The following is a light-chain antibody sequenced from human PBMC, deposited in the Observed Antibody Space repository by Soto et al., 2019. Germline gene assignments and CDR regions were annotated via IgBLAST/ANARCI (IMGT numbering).Light chain of an antibody. V-gene: IGKV3-11*01. CDR3: QQRCNWPPRT. CDR2: DAS. J-gene: IGKJ4*01. CDR1: QSISTY. Sequence: EIVLTQSPATLSLSPGERATLSCTASQSISTYLTWYQHKPGQAPRLLIYDASRRAPGIPARFSGSGSGTSFTPTISRPEAEGFAGFYRQQRCNWPPRTFGGGTQVEIK.